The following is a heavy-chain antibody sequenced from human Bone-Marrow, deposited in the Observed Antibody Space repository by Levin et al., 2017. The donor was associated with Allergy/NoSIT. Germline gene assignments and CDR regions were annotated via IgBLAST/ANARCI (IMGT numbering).Heavy chain of an antibody. D-gene: IGHD2-15*01. Sequence: PGESLKISCAASGFTFSSYGMHWVRQAPGKGLEWVAVIWYDGNNKFYADSVKGRFTTSRDNSKNTLYLQMNSLRAEDTAVYYCARAGYCSGGSCYYYHYYMDVWGKGTTVTVSS. V-gene: IGHV3-33*01. J-gene: IGHJ6*03. CDR1: GFTFSSYG. CDR2: IWYDGNNK. CDR3: ARAGYCSGGSCYYYHYYMDV.